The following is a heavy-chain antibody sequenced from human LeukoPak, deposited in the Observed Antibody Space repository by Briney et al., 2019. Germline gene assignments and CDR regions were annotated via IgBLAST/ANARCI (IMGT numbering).Heavy chain of an antibody. Sequence: GASVKVSCKVSGYTLTELSMHWVRQAPGKGLEWRGGFDPEDGETIYAQKFQGRVTMTEDTSTDTAYMELSSLRSEDTAVYYCATAVPNMVRGYDAFDIWGQGTMVTVSS. D-gene: IGHD3-10*01. CDR1: GYTLTELS. CDR3: ATAVPNMVRGYDAFDI. J-gene: IGHJ3*02. CDR2: FDPEDGET. V-gene: IGHV1-24*01.